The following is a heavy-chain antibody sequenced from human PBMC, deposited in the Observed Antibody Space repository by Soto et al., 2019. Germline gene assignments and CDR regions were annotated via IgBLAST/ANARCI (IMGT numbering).Heavy chain of an antibody. CDR1: GFIFTGYW. J-gene: IGHJ4*02. CDR2: IDPSGSYT. Sequence: GESLKISCRGSGFIFTGYWINWVRQMPGKGLEWMGRIDPSGSYTNYSPSFQGHVTISADKSISTAYLQWTSLKASDTAMYYCARLDSSSSDWGQGALVTVSS. V-gene: IGHV5-10-1*01. CDR3: ARLDSSSSD. D-gene: IGHD6-6*01.